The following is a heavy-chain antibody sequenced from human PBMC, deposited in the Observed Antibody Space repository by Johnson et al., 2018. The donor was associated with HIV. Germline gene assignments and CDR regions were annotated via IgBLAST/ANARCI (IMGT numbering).Heavy chain of an antibody. CDR1: GFTFSSYA. Sequence: MQLVESGGGVVRPGGSLRLSCAASGFTFSSYAMSWVRQAPGKGLEWVSAISGSGGSTYYADSVKGRFTISRDNSKNTLYLQMNSLRAEDTAVYYCARNWAAGIAAATMWWHAFDIWGQGTMVTVSS. CDR3: ARNWAAGIAAATMWWHAFDI. D-gene: IGHD6-13*01. V-gene: IGHV3-23*04. CDR2: ISGSGGST. J-gene: IGHJ3*02.